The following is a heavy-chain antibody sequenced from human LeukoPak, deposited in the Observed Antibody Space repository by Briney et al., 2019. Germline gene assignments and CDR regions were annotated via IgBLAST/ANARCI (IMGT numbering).Heavy chain of an antibody. CDR1: GFTFSSYG. CDR2: ISYDGSNK. D-gene: IGHD3-22*01. V-gene: IGHV3-30*18. J-gene: IGHJ4*02. CDR3: AKDLSPPLKGYYDSSGPFDY. Sequence: PGRSLRLSCAASGFTFSSYGMHWVRQAPGKGLEWVAVISYDGSNKYYADSVKGRFTISRDNSKNTLYLQMNSLGAEDTAVYYCAKDLSPPLKGYYDSSGPFDYWGQGTLVTVSS.